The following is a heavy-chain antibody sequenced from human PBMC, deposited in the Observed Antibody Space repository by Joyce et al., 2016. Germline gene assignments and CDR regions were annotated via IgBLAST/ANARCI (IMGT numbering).Heavy chain of an antibody. V-gene: IGHV4-59*01. CDR3: ARGNDYDNWGGYEAHYFDY. D-gene: IGHD3-3*01. CDR2: INHRGRT. CDR1: GGSISSYY. Sequence: LSLSCTVSGGSISSYYWSWIRQLPGKGLEWIGYINHRGRTNYNSSLKSRVTISVDTSKNEFSLKMTSVTAADTGIYYWARGNDYDNWGGYEAHYFDYWGQGTLVTVSS. J-gene: IGHJ4*02.